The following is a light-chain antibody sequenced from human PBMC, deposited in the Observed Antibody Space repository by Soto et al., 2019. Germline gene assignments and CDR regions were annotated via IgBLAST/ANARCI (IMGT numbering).Light chain of an antibody. V-gene: IGLV1-40*01. J-gene: IGLJ1*01. CDR3: QSYDSSLSGPRWV. Sequence: QSVLTQPPSVSGAPGQRVTISCTGSSSNIGAGYDVHWYQQLPGTAPKLLIYGNSNRPSGVPDRFSGSKSGTSASLAITGLQAEDEADYYCQSYDSSLSGPRWVFGTGTKLTVL. CDR1: SSNIGAGYD. CDR2: GNS.